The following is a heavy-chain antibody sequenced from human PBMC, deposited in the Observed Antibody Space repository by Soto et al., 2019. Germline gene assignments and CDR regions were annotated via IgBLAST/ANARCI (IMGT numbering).Heavy chain of an antibody. CDR3: ARGVDCSGGSCYWDYYYMDV. CDR2: INHSGST. Sequence: SETLSLTCAVYGGSFSGYYWSWIRQPPGKGLEWTGEINHSGSTNYNPSLKSRVTISVDTSKNQFSLKLSSVTAADTAVYYCARGVDCSGGSCYWDYYYMDVWGKGTTVTV. CDR1: GGSFSGYY. V-gene: IGHV4-34*01. D-gene: IGHD2-15*01. J-gene: IGHJ6*03.